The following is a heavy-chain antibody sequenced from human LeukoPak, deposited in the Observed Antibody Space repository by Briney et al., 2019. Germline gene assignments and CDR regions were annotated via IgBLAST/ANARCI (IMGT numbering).Heavy chain of an antibody. Sequence: GGSLRLSVAASGFTFVDYALHWAGQPPGRGREWVSLISGDGGSTYYADSVKGRFTISRDNSKNSLYLQMNSLRTEDTALYYCAKDLELRYYYGMDVWGQGTTVTVSS. V-gene: IGHV3-43*02. J-gene: IGHJ6*02. D-gene: IGHD3-16*01. CDR2: ISGDGGST. CDR1: GFTFVDYA. CDR3: AKDLELRYYYGMDV.